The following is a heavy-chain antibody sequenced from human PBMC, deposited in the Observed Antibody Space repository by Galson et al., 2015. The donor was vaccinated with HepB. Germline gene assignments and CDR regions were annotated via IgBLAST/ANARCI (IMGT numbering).Heavy chain of an antibody. CDR3: AREAIAAASFDY. V-gene: IGHV3-30*04. CDR1: GFTFSSHA. J-gene: IGHJ4*02. CDR2: ISYDGSNK. D-gene: IGHD6-13*01. Sequence: SLRLSCAASGFTFSSHAMHWVRQAPGKGLEWVAVISYDGSNKYYADSVKGRFTISRDNSKNTLYLQMNSLRAEDTAVYYCAREAIAAASFDYWGQGTLVAVSS.